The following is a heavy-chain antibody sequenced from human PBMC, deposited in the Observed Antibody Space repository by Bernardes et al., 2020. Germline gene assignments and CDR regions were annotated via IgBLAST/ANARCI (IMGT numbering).Heavy chain of an antibody. J-gene: IGHJ4*02. CDR2: INHSGST. CDR1: GGSFSGSY. Sequence: SDALARTCPVYGGSFSGSYWSWIRQPPGQGLEWIGEINHSGSTNYNPSLKSRVTISVDTSKNQFSLKLSSVTAADTAVYYCARTNNPQGYFDYWGQGTLVTVSS. V-gene: IGHV4-34*01. CDR3: ARTNNPQGYFDY.